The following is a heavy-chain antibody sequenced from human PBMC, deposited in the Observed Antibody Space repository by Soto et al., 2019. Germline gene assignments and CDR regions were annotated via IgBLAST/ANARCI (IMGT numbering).Heavy chain of an antibody. CDR2: ITWNSDKR. V-gene: IGHV3-9*01. CDR3: AKGVRRTWNGMDV. Sequence: EVQLVESGGDLLQPGGSLRLSCAGFGFSLDDYTMHWVRQAPGKGLEWVSGITWNSDKRAYAASVRGRFTVSKDSAKNSLYLEMNSLRIEDTALYYCAKGVRRTWNGMDVWGQGTAVIVSS. CDR1: GFSLDDYT. D-gene: IGHD1-1*01. J-gene: IGHJ6*02.